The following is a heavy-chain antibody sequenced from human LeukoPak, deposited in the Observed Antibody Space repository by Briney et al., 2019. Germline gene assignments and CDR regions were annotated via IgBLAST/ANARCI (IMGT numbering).Heavy chain of an antibody. Sequence: GGSLRLSCAPSGYTFSSYCMNWVRQAPGKGLEWVSPISGSAVSTYYADSVKGRFTISRDNSKNTLYLQMNSLRAEDTAVYYCSRAYDSGTYSSFDSWGQGTLVTVTS. CDR2: ISGSAVST. J-gene: IGHJ4*02. D-gene: IGHD3-10*01. CDR1: GYTFSSYC. V-gene: IGHV3-23*01. CDR3: SRAYDSGTYSSFDS.